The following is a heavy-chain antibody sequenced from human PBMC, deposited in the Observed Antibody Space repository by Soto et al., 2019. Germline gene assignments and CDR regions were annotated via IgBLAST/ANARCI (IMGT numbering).Heavy chain of an antibody. CDR1: RYTFTSHG. CDR3: ARLLTEGATFREDAFDI. CDR2: ISTYNGKT. V-gene: IGHV1-18*01. D-gene: IGHD1-26*01. J-gene: IGHJ3*02. Sequence: QVELMQSGGEVKRPGASVKVSCTSSRYTFTSHGISWVRQAPGQGLEWMGWISTYNGKTDSAQKFQGRVTMTADTRTNTAYMELRSLRSDDTAVYYCARLLTEGATFREDAFDIWGQGTKVTVSS.